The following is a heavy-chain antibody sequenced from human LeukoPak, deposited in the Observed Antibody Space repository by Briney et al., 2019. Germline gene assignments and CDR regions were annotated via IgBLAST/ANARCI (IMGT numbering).Heavy chain of an antibody. V-gene: IGHV3-23*01. CDR3: AKRSGYTTGWFFDF. D-gene: IGHD6-19*01. Sequence: GGSLRLSCAASGFTFSSYAMSWVRQAPGKGLEWVSAISGSGGSTYYAESVKGRFTISRDNSKNTLFLQMNSLRAEDTAVFYCAKRSGYTTGWFFDFWGQGTLVTVSS. CDR2: ISGSGGST. CDR1: GFTFSSYA. J-gene: IGHJ4*02.